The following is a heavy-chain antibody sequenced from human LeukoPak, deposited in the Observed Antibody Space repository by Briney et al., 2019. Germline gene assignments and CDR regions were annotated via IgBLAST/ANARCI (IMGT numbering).Heavy chain of an antibody. CDR3: ARGFPIDY. Sequence: GGSLRLSCAASGFTFIHWVRQAPGKGPEWVAFIRYDEANKYYADSVKGRFTISRDNSKNTLYLEMNSLRAEDTAVYYCARGFPIDYWGQGTLVTVSS. CDR2: IRYDEANK. CDR1: GFTFI. J-gene: IGHJ4*02. V-gene: IGHV3-30*02.